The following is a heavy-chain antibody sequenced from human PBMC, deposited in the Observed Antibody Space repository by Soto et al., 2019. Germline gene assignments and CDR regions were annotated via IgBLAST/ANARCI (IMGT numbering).Heavy chain of an antibody. D-gene: IGHD2-15*01. CDR2: INHSGST. J-gene: IGHJ6*02. CDR1: GGSFSGYY. Sequence: PSETLSLTCAVYGGSFSGYYWSWIRQPPGKGLEWIGEINHSGSTNYNPSLKSRVTISVDTSKNQFSLKLSSVTAADTAVYCCARGKVVVVVAAIFDYYGMDVWGQGTTVT. V-gene: IGHV4-34*01. CDR3: ARGKVVVVVAAIFDYYGMDV.